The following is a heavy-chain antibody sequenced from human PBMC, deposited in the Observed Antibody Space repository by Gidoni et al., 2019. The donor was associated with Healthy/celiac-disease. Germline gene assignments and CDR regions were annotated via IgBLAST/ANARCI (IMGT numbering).Heavy chain of an antibody. CDR3: ASRGGIQLFDI. J-gene: IGHJ3*02. CDR2: IDSGGSK. D-gene: IGHD5-18*01. Sequence: EVQLVETGGGLIQPGGSLRLSCAASGFTVSSNSMSWVRQAPGKGLEWFSVIDSGGSKYYADSVKGRFIISRDNSKNTLYLQMNSLRAEDTAVYYCASRGGIQLFDIWGQGTMVTVSS. V-gene: IGHV3-53*02. CDR1: GFTVSSNS.